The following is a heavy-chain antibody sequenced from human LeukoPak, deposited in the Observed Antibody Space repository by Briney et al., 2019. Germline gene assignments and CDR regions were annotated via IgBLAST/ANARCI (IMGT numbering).Heavy chain of an antibody. CDR2: IIPIFGTA. V-gene: IGHV1-69*13. CDR1: GGTFSSYA. D-gene: IGHD4-23*01. CDR3: ARDDHIDYGGSGYYYYYMDV. J-gene: IGHJ6*03. Sequence: SVKVSCKASGGTFSSYAISWVRQAPGQGLEWMGRIIPIFGTANYAQKFQGRVTITADESTSTAYMELSSLRSEDTAVYYCARDDHIDYGGSGYYYYYMDVWGKGTTVTVSS.